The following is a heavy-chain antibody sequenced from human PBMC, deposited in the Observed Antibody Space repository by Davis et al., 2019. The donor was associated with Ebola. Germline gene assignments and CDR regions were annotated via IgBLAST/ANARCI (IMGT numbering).Heavy chain of an antibody. CDR1: GGSISSYY. V-gene: IGHV4-4*07. J-gene: IGHJ5*02. Sequence: PSETLSLTCTVSGGSISSYYWSWIRQPAGTGLEWIGRIYTSGSTNYNPSLKSRVTMSVDTSKNQFSLKLTSVTAADTAVYYCARGVVATNYRANWFDPWGQGTLVTVSS. D-gene: IGHD2-15*01. CDR2: IYTSGST. CDR3: ARGVVATNYRANWFDP.